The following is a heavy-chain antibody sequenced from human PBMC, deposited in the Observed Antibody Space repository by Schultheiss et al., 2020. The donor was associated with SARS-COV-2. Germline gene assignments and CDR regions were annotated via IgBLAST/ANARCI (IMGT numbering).Heavy chain of an antibody. CDR2: IYYSGST. J-gene: IGHJ3*02. Sequence: SETLSLTCAVYGGSFSGYYWSWIRQPPGKGLEWIGYIYYSGSTNYNPSLKSRVAISLDTSKNQFSLKLSSVTAADTAVYYCASGRSSSYHDAFDIWGQGTMVTVSS. V-gene: IGHV4-59*08. CDR1: GGSFSGYY. D-gene: IGHD6-13*01. CDR3: ASGRSSSYHDAFDI.